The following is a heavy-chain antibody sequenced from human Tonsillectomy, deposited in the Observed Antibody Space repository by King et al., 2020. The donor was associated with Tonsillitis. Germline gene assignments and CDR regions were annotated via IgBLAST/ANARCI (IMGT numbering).Heavy chain of an antibody. D-gene: IGHD5-18*01. CDR1: GFTFSGYG. Sequence: QLVQSGGGVVQPGRSLRLSCAASGFTFSGYGMHWVRQAPGKGLEWVAVISYDGSNKYYADSVKGRFTISRDNSKNTLYLQMNSLRAEDTAVYYCAKDRRIQLWSTAPYYFDYWGQGTLVTVSS. CDR2: ISYDGSNK. J-gene: IGHJ4*02. V-gene: IGHV3-30*18. CDR3: AKDRRIQLWSTAPYYFDY.